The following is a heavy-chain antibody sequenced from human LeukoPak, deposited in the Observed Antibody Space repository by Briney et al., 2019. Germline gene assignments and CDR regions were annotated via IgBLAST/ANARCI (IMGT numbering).Heavy chain of an antibody. J-gene: IGHJ4*02. CDR1: GFTFSSYA. CDR2: ISGSGGST. Sequence: GASLRLSCAASGFTFSSYAMSWVRQAPGKGLEWVSAISGSGGSTYYADSVKGRFTISRDNSKNTLYLQTNSLRAEDTAVYYCAKVRTAIVDYWGQGTLVTVSS. V-gene: IGHV3-23*01. CDR3: AKVRTAIVDY. D-gene: IGHD5-18*01.